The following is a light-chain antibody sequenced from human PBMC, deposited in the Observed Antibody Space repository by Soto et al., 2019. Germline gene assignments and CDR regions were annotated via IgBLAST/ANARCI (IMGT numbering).Light chain of an antibody. J-gene: IGKJ1*01. Sequence: ILMTQSPATLSVYPGERATLACSASQSFSNTLAWYQQKPGQAPRLLIYDASTSATGIPSRFSGSGSGTEFTLTISCLQSEYCGVDYCHHYNNCLQCTFGQGNKVEIQ. CDR1: QSFSNT. CDR3: HHYNNCLQCT. CDR2: DAS. V-gene: IGKV3-15*01.